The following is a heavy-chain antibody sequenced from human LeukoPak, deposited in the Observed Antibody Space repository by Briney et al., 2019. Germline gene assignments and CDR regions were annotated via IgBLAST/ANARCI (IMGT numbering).Heavy chain of an antibody. D-gene: IGHD4-23*01. CDR3: AREGVTHNWFDP. J-gene: IGHJ5*02. Sequence: NPSETLSLTCAVSGGSISTYYWSWIRQPPGKGLEWIGYIYYSGSTNYKPSLKSRVTMSVDTSKNQFSLKLSSVTAADTAVYYCAREGVTHNWFDPWGQGTLVTVSS. CDR1: GGSISTYY. CDR2: IYYSGST. V-gene: IGHV4-59*01.